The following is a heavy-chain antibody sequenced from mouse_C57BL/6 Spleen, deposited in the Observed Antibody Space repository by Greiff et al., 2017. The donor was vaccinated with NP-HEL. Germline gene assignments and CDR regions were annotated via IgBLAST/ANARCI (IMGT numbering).Heavy chain of an antibody. V-gene: IGHV1-74*01. CDR3: AIHGIYYGNYEGFAY. CDR2: IHPSDSDT. D-gene: IGHD2-1*01. Sequence: QVQLKQPGAELVKPGASVKVSCKASGYTFTSYWMHWVKQRPGQGLEWIGRIHPSDSDTNYNQKFKGKATLTVDKSSSTAYMQLSSLTSEDSAVYYCAIHGIYYGNYEGFAYWGQGTLVTVSA. J-gene: IGHJ3*01. CDR1: GYTFTSYW.